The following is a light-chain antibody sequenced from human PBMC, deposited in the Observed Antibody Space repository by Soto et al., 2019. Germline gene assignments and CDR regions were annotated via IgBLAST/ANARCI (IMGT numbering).Light chain of an antibody. J-gene: IGKJ4*01. V-gene: IGKV1-16*02. CDR2: GAS. CDR1: QGLNNF. Sequence: DIQMTQSPSSLSASVGDTVTITCRASQGLNNFLAWFQQKAGNAPKSLIYGASTLQSGVPSNFSGSGSDTDFTLTISSLQPEDSATYFCQQYHTFPVTFGGGTKVEIK. CDR3: QQYHTFPVT.